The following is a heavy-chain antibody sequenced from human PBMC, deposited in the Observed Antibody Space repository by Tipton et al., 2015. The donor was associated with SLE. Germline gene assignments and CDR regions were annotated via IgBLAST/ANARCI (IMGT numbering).Heavy chain of an antibody. Sequence: LRLSCTVSGGSISSSSYYWGWIRQPPGKGLEWIGSIYYSGSTYYNPSLKSRVTISVDTSKNQFSLKLSSVTAADTAVYYCARGVVSGYDFWSGDPYNWFDPWGQGTLVTVSS. CDR3: ARGVVSGYDFWSGDPYNWFDP. D-gene: IGHD3-3*01. CDR1: GGSISSSSYY. J-gene: IGHJ5*02. CDR2: IYYSGST. V-gene: IGHV4-39*07.